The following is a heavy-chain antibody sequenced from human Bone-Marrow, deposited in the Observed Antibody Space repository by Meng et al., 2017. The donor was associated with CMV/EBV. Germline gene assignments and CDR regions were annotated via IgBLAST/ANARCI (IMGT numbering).Heavy chain of an antibody. D-gene: IGHD1-26*01. V-gene: IGHV3-30*04. CDR2: ISYDGSNK. CDR3: AAWDDAFDI. CDR1: GFTFSSYA. J-gene: IGHJ3*02. Sequence: GGSLRLSCAACGFTFSSYAMHWVRQAPGKGLEWVAVISYDGSNKYYADSVKGRFTISRDNSKNTLYLQMNSLRAEDSSVYYCAAWDDAFDIWGQGTMVAVSS.